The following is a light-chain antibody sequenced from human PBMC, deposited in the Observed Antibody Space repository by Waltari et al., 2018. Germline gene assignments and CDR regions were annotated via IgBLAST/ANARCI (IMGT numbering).Light chain of an antibody. Sequence: QSVLTQPPSASGTPGQRVTISCSGSGSNLGSYTVTWYQQLPGTAPKLLIFGNNQRPSGVPDRFSGSKSATSASLAISGLQSEDGGTYYCAAWDDSLNGVFGGGTTLTVL. J-gene: IGLJ2*01. CDR3: AAWDDSLNGV. CDR2: GNN. CDR1: GSNLGSYT. V-gene: IGLV1-44*01.